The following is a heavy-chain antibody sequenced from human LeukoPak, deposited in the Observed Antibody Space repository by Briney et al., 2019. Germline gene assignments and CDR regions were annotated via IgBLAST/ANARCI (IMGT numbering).Heavy chain of an antibody. CDR3: ARHVLWFGESYAFDI. V-gene: IGHV4-39*01. Sequence: PSETLSLTCTVSGGSISSSSYYWGWIRQPPGKGLEWIGSIYYSGSTYYNPSLKSRVTISVDTSKNQFSLKLSSVTAADTAVYYCARHVLWFGESYAFDIWGQGTMVTVSS. CDR1: GGSISSSSYY. D-gene: IGHD3-10*01. CDR2: IYYSGST. J-gene: IGHJ3*02.